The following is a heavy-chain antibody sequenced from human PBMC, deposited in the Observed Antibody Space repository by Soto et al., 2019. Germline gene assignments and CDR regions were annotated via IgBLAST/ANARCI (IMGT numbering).Heavy chain of an antibody. CDR1: GYTYTSYD. CDR2: MNPNSGNT. V-gene: IGHV1-8*01. J-gene: IGHJ5*02. Sequence: ASVKVSCKASGYTYTSYDINWVRQATGQGLEWMGWMNPNSGNTGYVQKFQGRVTMTRNTSISTAYMELSSLRSEDTAVYYCARGDYDFWSGYYASSWFDPWGQGTLVTVSS. D-gene: IGHD3-3*01. CDR3: ARGDYDFWSGYYASSWFDP.